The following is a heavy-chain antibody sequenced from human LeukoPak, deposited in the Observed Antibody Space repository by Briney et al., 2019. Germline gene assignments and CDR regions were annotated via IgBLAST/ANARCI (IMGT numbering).Heavy chain of an antibody. J-gene: IGHJ4*02. CDR2: INPSGGST. Sequence: VASVKVSCKASGYTFTSYYMHWVRQAPGQGLEWMGIINPSGGSTSHAQKFQGRVTMTRDMSTSTVYMELSSLRSEDTAVYYCARDWGYRYCSGGSCYTNDFDYWGQGTLVTVSS. V-gene: IGHV1-46*01. CDR3: ARDWGYRYCSGGSCYTNDFDY. CDR1: GYTFTSYY. D-gene: IGHD2-15*01.